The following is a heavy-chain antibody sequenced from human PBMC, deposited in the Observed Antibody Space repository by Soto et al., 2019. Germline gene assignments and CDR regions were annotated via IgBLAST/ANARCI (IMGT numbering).Heavy chain of an antibody. CDR2: ISGSGGST. V-gene: IGHV3-23*01. Sequence: EVQLLESGGGLVQPGGSLRLSCAASGFTFSSYAMSWVRQAPGKGLEWVSAISGSGGSTYYADSVKGRFTISRDNSKNTMYLQMNSLRAEDTAVYYCAKNVWGITIFGGMDVWGQGTTVTVSS. J-gene: IGHJ6*02. CDR3: AKNVWGITIFGGMDV. D-gene: IGHD3-9*01. CDR1: GFTFSSYA.